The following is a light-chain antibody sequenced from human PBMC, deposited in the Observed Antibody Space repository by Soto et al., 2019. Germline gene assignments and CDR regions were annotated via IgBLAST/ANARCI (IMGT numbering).Light chain of an antibody. Sequence: ALTQPRSVSGSPGQSVTISCTGTSSDVGGYNYVSWYQQHPGKAPKLMIYDVSKRPSGVPDRFSGSKSGNTASLTISGLQAEDEADYYCCSYAGSSLYVFGTGTKVTVL. V-gene: IGLV2-11*01. CDR3: CSYAGSSLYV. CDR2: DVS. CDR1: SSDVGGYNY. J-gene: IGLJ1*01.